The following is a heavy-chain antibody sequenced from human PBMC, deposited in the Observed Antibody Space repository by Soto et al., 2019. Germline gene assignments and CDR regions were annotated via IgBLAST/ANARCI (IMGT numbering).Heavy chain of an antibody. Sequence: SETLSLTCTVSGGSMSSSSYYWCWIRQPPGDGLEGMGGIYYSGSTYYNPSLKSRVTISVDTSKNQFSLKLSSVTAADTAVYYCARSIEVTTSIRWFDPWGQGTLVTVSS. CDR3: ARSIEVTTSIRWFDP. D-gene: IGHD4-17*01. J-gene: IGHJ5*02. V-gene: IGHV4-39*01. CDR1: GGSMSSSSYY. CDR2: IYYSGST.